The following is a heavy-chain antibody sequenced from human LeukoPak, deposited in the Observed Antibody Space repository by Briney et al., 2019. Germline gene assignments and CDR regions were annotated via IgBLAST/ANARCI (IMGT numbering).Heavy chain of an antibody. CDR3: ARAGSDYDFWSGYYWDFQH. V-gene: IGHV1-8*03. CDR1: GYTFTSYD. D-gene: IGHD3-3*01. J-gene: IGHJ1*01. Sequence: ASVKVSCKASGYTFTSYDINWVRQATGQGLEWMGWMNPNSGNTGYAQKFQGRVTITRNTSISTAYMELSSLRSEDTAVYYCARAGSDYDFWSGYYWDFQHWGQGTLVTVSS. CDR2: MNPNSGNT.